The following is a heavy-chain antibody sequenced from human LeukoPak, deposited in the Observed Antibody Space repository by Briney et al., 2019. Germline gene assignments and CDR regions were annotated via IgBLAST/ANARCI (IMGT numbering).Heavy chain of an antibody. CDR1: GGSISSYY. V-gene: IGHV4-59*12. Sequence: PSETLSLTCTVSGGSISSYYWSWIRQPPGKGLEWIGYMYYSGSTNYNPSLKSLVTISVDTSKNQFSLKLSSVTASDTAVYHCARAEVPYYYDSSGYYWFDRWGQGTLVTVSS. D-gene: IGHD3-22*01. J-gene: IGHJ5*02. CDR2: MYYSGST. CDR3: ARAEVPYYYDSSGYYWFDR.